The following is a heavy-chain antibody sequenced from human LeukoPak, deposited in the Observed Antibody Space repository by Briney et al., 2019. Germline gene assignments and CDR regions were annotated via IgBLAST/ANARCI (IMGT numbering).Heavy chain of an antibody. Sequence: ASVKVSCKVSGYTLTELSMHWVRQAPGKGLEWMGGFDPEDGETIYAQKFKGRVTMTEDTSTDTAYMELSSLRSEDTAVYYCATGCHRGEPSSYYDILTGYYTDGGDFDYWGQGTLVTVSS. J-gene: IGHJ4*02. CDR3: ATGCHRGEPSSYYDILTGYYTDGGDFDY. V-gene: IGHV1-24*01. CDR2: FDPEDGET. D-gene: IGHD3-9*01. CDR1: GYTLTELS.